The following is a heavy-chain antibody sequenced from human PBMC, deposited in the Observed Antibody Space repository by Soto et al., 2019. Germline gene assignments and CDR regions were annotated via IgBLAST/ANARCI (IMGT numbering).Heavy chain of an antibody. CDR2: IKQDGSEK. J-gene: IGHJ4*02. CDR1: GFTFSSYW. Sequence: EVQLVESGGGLVQPGGSLRLSCAASGFTFSSYWMTWVRQAPGKGLEWVANIKQDGSEKYYVDSVKGRFTISRDNAKNSLYLQMNSRGAEDTAVYYCARHTCSGGTCHFDYWGQGTLVTVSS. V-gene: IGHV3-7*04. CDR3: ARHTCSGGTCHFDY. D-gene: IGHD2-15*01.